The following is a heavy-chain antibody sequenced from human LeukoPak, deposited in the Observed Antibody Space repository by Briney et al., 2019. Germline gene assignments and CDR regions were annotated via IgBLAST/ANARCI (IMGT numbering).Heavy chain of an antibody. V-gene: IGHV3-21*01. D-gene: IGHD1-26*01. J-gene: IGHJ4*02. CDR1: GFNFSSYS. CDR2: ISSSSSYI. Sequence: GGSLRLSCAASGFNFSSYSMNWVRQAPGKGLEWVSSISSSSSYIYYADSVKGRFTISRDNDKNSLYMQMNSLRAEDTAVYYCARARVVGATALDNWGQGTLVTVSS. CDR3: ARARVVGATALDN.